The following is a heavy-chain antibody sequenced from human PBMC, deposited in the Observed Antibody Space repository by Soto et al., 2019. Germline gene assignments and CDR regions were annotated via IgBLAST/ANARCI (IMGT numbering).Heavy chain of an antibody. J-gene: IGHJ3*02. Sequence: WASVKVSCKASGYTFTSYYMHWVRQAPGQGLEWMGIINPSGGSTSYAQKFQGRVTMTRDTSTSTVYMELSSLRSEDTAVYYCARFYDSSGYPNPDAFDIWGQGTMVTVSS. CDR3: ARFYDSSGYPNPDAFDI. CDR2: INPSGGST. V-gene: IGHV1-46*01. CDR1: GYTFTSYY. D-gene: IGHD3-22*01.